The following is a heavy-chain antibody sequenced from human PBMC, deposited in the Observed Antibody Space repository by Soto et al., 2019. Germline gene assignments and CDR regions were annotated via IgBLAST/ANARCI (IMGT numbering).Heavy chain of an antibody. CDR3: VKDRGDPFWSYLGDYYYGMDV. V-gene: IGHV3-64D*06. CDR1: GFTFSSYA. J-gene: IGHJ6*02. D-gene: IGHD1-26*01. CDR2: ISSNGGST. Sequence: PGGYLRLSCSASGFTFSSYAMHWVRQAPWKVLEYVSAISSNGGSTYYADSVKGRFTISRDNSKNTLYLQMSSLRAEDTAVYYCVKDRGDPFWSYLGDYYYGMDVWGQGTTVTVSS.